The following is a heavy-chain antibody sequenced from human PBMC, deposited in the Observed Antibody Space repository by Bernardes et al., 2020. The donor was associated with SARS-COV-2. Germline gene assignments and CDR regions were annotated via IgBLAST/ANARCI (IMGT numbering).Heavy chain of an antibody. CDR3: AKDRRAYYGSEGYFDC. CDR1: GFTFDDSA. D-gene: IGHD3-10*01. J-gene: IGHJ4*02. V-gene: IGHV3-9*01. Sequence: GGSLRLSCAASGFTFDDSAMHWVRQAPGKGLEWVSVISWDSGSICDADAVEGRFTICRDNAKNSLYLQMNSRRAEDTALYYCAKDRRAYYGSEGYFDCWSQRTLVTVSS. CDR2: ISWDSGSI.